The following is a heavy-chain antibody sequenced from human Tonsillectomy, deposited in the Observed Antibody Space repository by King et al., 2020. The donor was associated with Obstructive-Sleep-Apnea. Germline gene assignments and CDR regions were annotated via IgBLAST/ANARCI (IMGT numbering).Heavy chain of an antibody. CDR3: ARDPPYSSGWSPLDY. J-gene: IGHJ4*02. CDR1: GFTFSSYS. D-gene: IGHD6-19*01. CDR2: ISSSSSYI. V-gene: IGHV3-21*01. Sequence: VQLVESGGGLVKPGGSLRLSCAASGFTFSSYSMNWVRQAPGKGLEWVSSISSSSSYIYYAASVKGRFTISRDNAKNSLYLQMNSLRTEDTAVYYCARDPPYSSGWSPLDYWGQGTLVTVSS.